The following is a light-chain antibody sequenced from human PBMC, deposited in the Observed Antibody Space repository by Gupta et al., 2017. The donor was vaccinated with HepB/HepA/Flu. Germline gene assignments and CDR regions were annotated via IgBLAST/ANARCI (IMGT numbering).Light chain of an antibody. CDR2: EVS. CDR3: TSEAGSNNHVL. V-gene: IGLV2-8*01. CDR1: SSDVGGYNY. Sequence: SALTQPPSASGSPGQSVTISCTGTSSDVGGYNYVSWYQQHPGKAPKLMIYEVSKRPSGVPDRFSGSKYGNTASLTVAGLQTEDEAVYYCTSEAGSNNHVLFGGGTKLTVL. J-gene: IGLJ2*01.